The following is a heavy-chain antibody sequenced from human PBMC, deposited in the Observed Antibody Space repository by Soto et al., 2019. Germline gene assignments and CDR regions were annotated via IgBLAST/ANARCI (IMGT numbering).Heavy chain of an antibody. J-gene: IGHJ3*02. CDR3: AREAVAGTDAFDI. CDR1: GGSFSGYY. D-gene: IGHD6-19*01. CDR2: INHSGST. Sequence: PSATLSLTCAVYGGSFSGYYWSWIRQPPGKGLEWIGEINHSGSTNYNPSLKSRVTISVDTSKNQFSLKLSSVTAADTAVYYCAREAVAGTDAFDIWGQGTMVTVSS. V-gene: IGHV4-34*01.